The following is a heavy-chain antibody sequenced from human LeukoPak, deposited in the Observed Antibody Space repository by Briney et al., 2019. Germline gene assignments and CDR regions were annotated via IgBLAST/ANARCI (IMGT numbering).Heavy chain of an antibody. J-gene: IGHJ2*01. CDR1: GGSISSYY. V-gene: IGHV4-59*08. CDR2: IYYSGST. D-gene: IGHD3-22*01. Sequence: SETLSLTCTVSGGSISSYYWSWIRQPPGKGLEWIGYIYYSGSTNYNPSLKSRVTISVDTSKNQFSLKLSSVTAADTAVYYCARHEGQYDSSGYYKLYWYFDLWGRGTLVTVSS. CDR3: ARHEGQYDSSGYYKLYWYFDL.